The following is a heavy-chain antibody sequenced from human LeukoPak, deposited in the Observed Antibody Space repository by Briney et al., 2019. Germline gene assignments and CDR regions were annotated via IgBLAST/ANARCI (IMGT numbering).Heavy chain of an antibody. J-gene: IGHJ5*02. CDR2: ISYDGSNK. D-gene: IGHD5-18*01. Sequence: GGSLRLSCAASGFTFSSYGMHWVRQAPGKGLEWVAVISYDGSNKYYADSVKGRFTISRDNSKNTLYLQMSSLRAEDTAVYYCAKELRGYSYGLRNNWFDPWGQGTLVTVSS. CDR1: GFTFSSYG. V-gene: IGHV3-30*18. CDR3: AKELRGYSYGLRNNWFDP.